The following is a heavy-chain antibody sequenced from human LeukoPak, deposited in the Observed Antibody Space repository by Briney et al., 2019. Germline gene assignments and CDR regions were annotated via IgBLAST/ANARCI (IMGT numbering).Heavy chain of an antibody. CDR3: ARAGLWFGELFLDY. J-gene: IGHJ4*02. CDR1: GYSISSGYY. D-gene: IGHD3-10*01. V-gene: IGHV4-38-2*02. CDR2: IYHSGST. Sequence: SETLSLTCTVSGYSISSGYYWGWIRQPPGKGLEWIGSIYHSGSTYYNPSLKSRVTISVDTSKNQFSLKLSSVTAADTAVYYCARAGLWFGELFLDYWGQGTLVTVSS.